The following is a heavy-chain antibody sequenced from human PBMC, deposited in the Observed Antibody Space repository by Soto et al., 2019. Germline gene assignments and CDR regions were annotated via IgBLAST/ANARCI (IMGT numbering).Heavy chain of an antibody. J-gene: IGHJ4*02. CDR3: ARNSGSYYKTLYYFDY. CDR1: GGSISSYY. D-gene: IGHD1-26*01. V-gene: IGHV4-59*01. CDR2: IYYSGST. Sequence: TSETLSLTCTVSGGSISSYYWSWIRQPPGKGLEWIGYIYYSGSTNYNPSLKSRVTISVDTSKNQFSLKLSSVTAADTAVYYCARNSGSYYKTLYYFDYWGQGTLVTVSS.